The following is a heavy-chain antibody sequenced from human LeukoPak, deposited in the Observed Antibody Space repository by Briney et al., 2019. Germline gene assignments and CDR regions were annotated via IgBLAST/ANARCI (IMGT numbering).Heavy chain of an antibody. J-gene: IGHJ4*02. CDR2: ISYDGSNK. V-gene: IGHV3-30*18. CDR1: GFTFSSYG. Sequence: QPGRSLRLSCAASGFTFSSYGMHWVRQAPGKGLDWVAVISYDGSNKYYADSVKGRFTISRDNSKNTLFLQMNSLRAEDTAVYYCAKDLGYCGVGSCTTIDYWGQGTLVTVSS. CDR3: AKDLGYCGVGSCTTIDY. D-gene: IGHD2-15*01.